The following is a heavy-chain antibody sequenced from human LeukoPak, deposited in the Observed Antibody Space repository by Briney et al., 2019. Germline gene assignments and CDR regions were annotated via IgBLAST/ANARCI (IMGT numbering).Heavy chain of an antibody. V-gene: IGHV1-69*04. CDR1: GGTFSSYA. J-gene: IGHJ6*02. Sequence: SVKVSFKASGGTFSSYAISWVRQAPGQGLEWMGRIIPILGIANYAQKFQGRVTITADKSTSTAYMELSSLRSEDTAVYYCARAESSTYYYYGMDVWGQGTTVTVSS. CDR3: ARAESSTYYYYGMDV. CDR2: IIPILGIA. D-gene: IGHD2-2*01.